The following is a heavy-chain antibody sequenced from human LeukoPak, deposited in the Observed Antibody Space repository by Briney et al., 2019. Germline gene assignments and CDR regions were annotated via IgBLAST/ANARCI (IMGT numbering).Heavy chain of an antibody. CDR1: GYTFTGYY. J-gene: IGHJ4*02. D-gene: IGHD6-13*01. V-gene: IGHV1-2*02. CDR2: INPNSGGT. Sequence: GASVKVSCKASGYTFTGYYMHWVRQAPGQGLEWMGWINPNSGGTNYAQKFQGRVTMTRDTSISTAYMELSRLRSDDTAVYYCARDLGPVDSSSWYIDYWGQGTLVTVSS. CDR3: ARDLGPVDSSSWYIDY.